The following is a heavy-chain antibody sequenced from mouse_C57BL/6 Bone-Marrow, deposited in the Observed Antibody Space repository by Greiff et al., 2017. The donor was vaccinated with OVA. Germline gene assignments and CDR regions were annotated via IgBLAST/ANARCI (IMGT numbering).Heavy chain of an antibody. J-gene: IGHJ1*03. CDR2: ILPGGGST. D-gene: IGHD2-3*01. Sequence: VQLQQPGAELMKPGASVKLSCKATGYTFTGYWIEWVKQRPGHGLEWIGEILPGGGSTNYNEKFKGKATFTADTSSNTAYMQLSSLTTEDSAIYYCARGQGLLHNWYFGVWGTGTTVTVSS. CDR3: ARGQGLLHNWYFGV. V-gene: IGHV1-9*01. CDR1: GYTFTGYW.